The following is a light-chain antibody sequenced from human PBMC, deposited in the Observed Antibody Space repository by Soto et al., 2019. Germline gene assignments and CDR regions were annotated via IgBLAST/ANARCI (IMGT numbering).Light chain of an antibody. V-gene: IGKV1-33*01. CDR3: QQYDNLPIT. J-gene: IGKJ5*01. Sequence: DIQMTQSPSSLSASVGDRVTITCQASKDISNYLNWYQQKPGKAPKLLIYDASNLETGVPSSFSVSGSWTDFTFTISSLQPDDIATYYCQQYDNLPITFGQGTRLEIK. CDR2: DAS. CDR1: KDISNY.